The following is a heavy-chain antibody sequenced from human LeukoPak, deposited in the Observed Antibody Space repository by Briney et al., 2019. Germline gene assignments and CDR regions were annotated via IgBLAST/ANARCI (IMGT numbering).Heavy chain of an antibody. V-gene: IGHV3-23*01. D-gene: IGHD3-16*01. CDR2: ISGSGGST. CDR1: GFTFSSYA. Sequence: GGSLRLSCATSGFTFSSYALNWVRHAPGQGLEWVSAISGSGGSTYYADSVKGRFTISRDTSKNIVYLHLNSLRAEDTAIYYCARFRWGDYYYYGVDVWGQGTTVTVSS. CDR3: ARFRWGDYYYYGVDV. J-gene: IGHJ6*02.